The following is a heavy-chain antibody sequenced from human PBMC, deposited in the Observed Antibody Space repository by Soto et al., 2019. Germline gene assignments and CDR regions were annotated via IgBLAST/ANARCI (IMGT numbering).Heavy chain of an antibody. D-gene: IGHD2-2*01. J-gene: IGHJ4*02. CDR3: ARVSVYCSSTSCPYYFDY. Sequence: ASVKVSCKASGYTFTSYGISWVRQAPGQGLEWVGWISAYNGNTNYAQKLQGRVTMTTDTSTSTAYMELRSLRSDDTAVYYCARVSVYCSSTSCPYYFDYWGQGTLVTVSS. V-gene: IGHV1-18*01. CDR1: GYTFTSYG. CDR2: ISAYNGNT.